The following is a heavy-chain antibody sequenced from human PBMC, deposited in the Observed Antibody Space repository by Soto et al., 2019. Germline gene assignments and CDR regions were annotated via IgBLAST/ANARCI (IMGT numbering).Heavy chain of an antibody. Sequence: PGGSLRLSCSASGFTFSSYAMHWVRQAPGKGLEYVSAISSNGGSTYYADSVKGRFTISRDNSKNTLYLQMSSLRAEDTAVYYCVKDSLRYFDWLPEPDYWGQGTLVTVSS. CDR2: ISSNGGST. CDR1: GFTFSSYA. CDR3: VKDSLRYFDWLPEPDY. D-gene: IGHD3-9*01. J-gene: IGHJ4*02. V-gene: IGHV3-64D*06.